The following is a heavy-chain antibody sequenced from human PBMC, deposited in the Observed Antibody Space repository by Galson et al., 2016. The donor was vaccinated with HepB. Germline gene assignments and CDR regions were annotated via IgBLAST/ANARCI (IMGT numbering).Heavy chain of an antibody. Sequence: TLSLTCSVSGGSISSGTYHWSWIRQSPGKGLEWIGYIGYRGSTYYNPSLKSRLTISLDTSKNQFSLRVNSVTSADTAVYYCAAVGFTFGMTWLGPWGQGTLVTVSS. CDR1: GGSISSGTYH. CDR2: IGYRGST. J-gene: IGHJ5*02. V-gene: IGHV4-30-4*01. D-gene: IGHD1-1*01. CDR3: AAVGFTFGMTWLGP.